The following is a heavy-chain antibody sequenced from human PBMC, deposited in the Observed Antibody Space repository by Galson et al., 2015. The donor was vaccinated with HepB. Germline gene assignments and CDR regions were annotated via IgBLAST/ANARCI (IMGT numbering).Heavy chain of an antibody. CDR3: ASGGGY. CDR1: GFTFSGYP. Sequence: LRLSCAASGFTFSGYPMHWVRQAPGKGLDWVAVISYDGNIKYYADPVKGRFTISRDNSKNTLYLQMNSLRPEDTAVYYCASGGGYWGQGTLVTVSS. CDR2: ISYDGNIK. J-gene: IGHJ4*02. D-gene: IGHD2-15*01. V-gene: IGHV3-30-3*01.